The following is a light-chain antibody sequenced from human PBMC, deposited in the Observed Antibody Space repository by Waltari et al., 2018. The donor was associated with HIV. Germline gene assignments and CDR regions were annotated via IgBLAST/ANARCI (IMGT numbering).Light chain of an antibody. J-gene: IGLJ3*02. Sequence: QSVLTQPPSASGTPGPRVTIPCSGSSSNIGSNYVYWYQQLPGTPPKLLIYRNNQRPSGVPDRFSGSKSGTSASLAIGGLRSEDEADYYCAAWDASLSGNWVFGGGTKLTVL. CDR3: AAWDASLSGNWV. CDR2: RNN. CDR1: SSNIGSNY. V-gene: IGLV1-47*01.